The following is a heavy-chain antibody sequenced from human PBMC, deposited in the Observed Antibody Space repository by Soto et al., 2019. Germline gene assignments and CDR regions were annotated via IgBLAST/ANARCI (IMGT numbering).Heavy chain of an antibody. CDR1: GLTFSGHW. D-gene: IGHD2-21*02. CDR3: TSRPSGMTYHAVFDF. V-gene: IGHV3-7*03. CDR2: IKPDGSET. J-gene: IGHJ4*02. Sequence: GGSLRLSCAASGLTFSGHWMTWVRQTPGEGLQWVAAIKPDGSETFYVDSVKGRFTISRDNARNSLFLQKDSLRAEDTAVYYCTSRPSGMTYHAVFDFWGQGTLVTVSS.